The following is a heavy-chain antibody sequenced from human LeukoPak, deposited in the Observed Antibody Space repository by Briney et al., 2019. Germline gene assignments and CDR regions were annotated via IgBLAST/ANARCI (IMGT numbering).Heavy chain of an antibody. V-gene: IGHV3-9*01. J-gene: IGHJ4*02. CDR2: ISWNSGSI. CDR1: GFTFDDYA. CDR3: ARLLLSKGGLNY. D-gene: IGHD2-2*01. Sequence: GGSLRLSCAASGFTFDDYAMHWVRQAPGKGLEWVSGISWNSGSIGYADSVKGRFTISRDNAKNSLYLQMNSLRAEDTAVYYCARLLLSKGGLNYWGQGTLVTVSS.